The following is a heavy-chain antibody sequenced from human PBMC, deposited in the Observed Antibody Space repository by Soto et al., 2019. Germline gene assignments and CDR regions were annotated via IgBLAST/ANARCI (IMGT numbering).Heavy chain of an antibody. V-gene: IGHV1-69*01. Sequence: QVQLVQSGAEVKEPGSSVKVSCTASGGTVSNYPISWVRQAPGQGLEWMGGIIPMFGTPNYALKFQGRVTITADESTSTAYMELSSPRYDDTAVYYCARHARHLEWLQPFDYWGQGALVTVSS. CDR3: ARHARHLEWLQPFDY. CDR1: GGTVSNYP. D-gene: IGHD3-3*01. J-gene: IGHJ4*02. CDR2: IIPMFGTP.